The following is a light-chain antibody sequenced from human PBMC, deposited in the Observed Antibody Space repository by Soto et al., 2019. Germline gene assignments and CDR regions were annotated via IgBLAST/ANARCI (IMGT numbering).Light chain of an antibody. CDR2: DNN. CDR3: ATWDRSLSVYVL. CDR1: SSNVGSNY. J-gene: IGLJ2*01. V-gene: IGLV1-51*01. Sequence: QSVLTQPHSVSAATGQKVTISCSGTSSNVGSNYVSWYQQLPGTASKLLIYDNNKRPSGIPDRFSGSKSGTSATLDITGLQTGDEADYYCATWDRSLSVYVLFGGGTKVTVL.